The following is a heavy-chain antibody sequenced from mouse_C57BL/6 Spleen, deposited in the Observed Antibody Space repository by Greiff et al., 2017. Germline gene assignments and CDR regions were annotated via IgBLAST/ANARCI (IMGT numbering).Heavy chain of an antibody. Sequence: QVQLQQPGAELVKPGASVKLSCKASGYTFTSYWMQWVKQRPGQGLEWIGEIDPSDSYTNYNQKFKGKATLTVDTSSSTAYMQLSSLASEDSAVYICARWELGRRYFDVWGTGTTVTVSS. V-gene: IGHV1-50*01. J-gene: IGHJ1*03. CDR2: IDPSDSYT. D-gene: IGHD4-1*01. CDR1: GYTFTSYW. CDR3: ARWELGRRYFDV.